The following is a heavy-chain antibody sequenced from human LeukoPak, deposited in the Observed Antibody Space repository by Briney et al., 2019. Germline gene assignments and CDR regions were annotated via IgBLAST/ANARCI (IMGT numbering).Heavy chain of an antibody. D-gene: IGHD5-18*01. Sequence: GGSLRLSCAASGFTFSSYAMSWVRQAPEKGLEWVSTISGSGGGTSYADSVKGRFTISRDNSKNTLYLQMNSLRAEDTAVYYCAKHIAYNYGQRFDYWGQGTLVTVSS. CDR2: ISGSGGGT. CDR1: GFTFSSYA. CDR3: AKHIAYNYGQRFDY. J-gene: IGHJ4*02. V-gene: IGHV3-23*01.